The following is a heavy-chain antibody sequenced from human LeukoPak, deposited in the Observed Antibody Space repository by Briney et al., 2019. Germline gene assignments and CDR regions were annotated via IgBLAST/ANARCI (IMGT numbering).Heavy chain of an antibody. D-gene: IGHD2-21*01. CDR3: AREGGYCGGDCYRAYYFDY. J-gene: IGHJ4*02. V-gene: IGHV4-59*12. CDR2: ISYSGTT. CDR1: GGSISNFY. Sequence: SETLSLTRTVSGGSISNFYWTWIRQSPGKGLEWIGYISYSGTTKYSPSLKSRVTISVDRSKNQFSLKLSSVTAADTAVYYCAREGGYCGGDCYRAYYFDYWGQGTLVTVSS.